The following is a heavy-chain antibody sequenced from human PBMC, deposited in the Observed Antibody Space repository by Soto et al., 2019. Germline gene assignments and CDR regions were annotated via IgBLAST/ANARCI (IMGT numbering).Heavy chain of an antibody. CDR3: AKDGYSSSWYADY. J-gene: IGHJ4*02. CDR2: ISYDGSNK. CDR1: GFTCSNYG. D-gene: IGHD6-13*01. Sequence: QVQLVESGGGVVQPGRSLRLSCAASGFTCSNYGMHWVRQAPCKGLEWVAVISYDGSNKYYAESVKGRFTISRDNSKNTLYLQMNSLRAEDTAVYYCAKDGYSSSWYADYWGQGTLVTVSS. V-gene: IGHV3-30*18.